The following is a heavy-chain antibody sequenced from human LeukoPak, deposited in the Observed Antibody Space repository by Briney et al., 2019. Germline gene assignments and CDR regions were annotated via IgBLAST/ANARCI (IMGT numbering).Heavy chain of an antibody. CDR1: GYTFSNYV. D-gene: IGHD3-22*01. Sequence: ASVKVSCKTSGYTFSNYVMHWVRQAPGQRLEWMGSINGGNGNTEYSEEFQGRVTMTTDTSTSTAYMELRSLRSDDTAVYYCARDLYDSSGYFDYWGQGTLVTVSS. CDR2: INGGNGNT. CDR3: ARDLYDSSGYFDY. J-gene: IGHJ4*02. V-gene: IGHV1-3*01.